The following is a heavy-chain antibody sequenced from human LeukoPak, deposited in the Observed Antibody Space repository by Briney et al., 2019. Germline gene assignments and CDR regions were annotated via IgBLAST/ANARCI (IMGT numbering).Heavy chain of an antibody. CDR1: GLPFSRYW. J-gene: IGHJ4*02. CDR3: ATDRGTY. V-gene: IGHV3-7*01. Sequence: GGSLRLSCAASGLPFSRYWMSWVRHVPGKGLEWVANIKYDGSEKYYVDSVKGRFTISRDNAKNSLYVQMSSLRAEDTAVYYCATDRGTYWGQGTLLTVSS. CDR2: IKYDGSEK.